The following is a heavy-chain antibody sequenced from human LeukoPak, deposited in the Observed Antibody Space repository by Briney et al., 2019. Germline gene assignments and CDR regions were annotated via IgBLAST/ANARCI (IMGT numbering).Heavy chain of an antibody. D-gene: IGHD3-22*01. CDR3: ARGPRDSTDGTFDY. V-gene: IGHV1-69*13. CDR1: GGTFSSYA. J-gene: IGHJ4*02. CDR2: IIPIFGTA. Sequence: SVKVSCKASGGTFSSYAISWVRQAPGQGLEWMGGIIPIFGTANYAQKFQGRVTITAGESTSTAYMELSSLRSEDTAVYYCARGPRDSTDGTFDYWGQGTLVTVSS.